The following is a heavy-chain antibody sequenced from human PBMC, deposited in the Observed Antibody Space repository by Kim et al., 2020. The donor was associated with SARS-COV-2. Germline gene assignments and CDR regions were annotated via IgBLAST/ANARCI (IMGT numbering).Heavy chain of an antibody. CDR2: IKSKTDGGTT. CDR3: VSLHSYYYYGIDV. D-gene: IGHD4-4*01. J-gene: IGHJ6*02. CDR1: GFTFSNAW. Sequence: GSLRLSCAASGFTFSNAWMSWVRQAPGKGLEWVGRIKSKTDGGTTDYAAPVKGRFTISRDDSKNTLYLQMHSLKTEDTAVYYCVSLHSYYYYGIDVWGQGTTVTVSS. V-gene: IGHV3-15*01.